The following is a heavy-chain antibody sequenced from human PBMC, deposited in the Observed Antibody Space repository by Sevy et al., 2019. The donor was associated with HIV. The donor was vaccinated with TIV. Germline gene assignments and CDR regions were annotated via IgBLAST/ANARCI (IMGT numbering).Heavy chain of an antibody. J-gene: IGHJ5*02. CDR3: AKDPKPSYYDFWSGYRFDP. Sequence: GGSLRLSCAASGFTFSSYGMHWVRQAPGKGLEWVAVISYDGSNKYYAYSVKGRFTISRDNSKNTLYLQMNSLRAEDTAVYYCAKDPKPSYYDFWSGYRFDPWGQGTLVTVSS. CDR2: ISYDGSNK. D-gene: IGHD3-3*01. V-gene: IGHV3-30*18. CDR1: GFTFSSYG.